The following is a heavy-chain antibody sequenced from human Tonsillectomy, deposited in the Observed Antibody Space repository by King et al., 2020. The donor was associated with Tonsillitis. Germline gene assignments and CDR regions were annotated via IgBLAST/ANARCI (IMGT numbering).Heavy chain of an antibody. D-gene: IGHD1-26*01. CDR3: AIEGIYSGGHNVAFDI. Sequence: VQLVESGGGLVKPGGSLRLSCAASGFTFSTYTMNWVRQAPGKGLEWVSSISSSSTYIYYADSVKGRFTISRDNAKNSLYLQRNSLRGEDTAVYYCAIEGIYSGGHNVAFDIWGQGTMVTVSS. V-gene: IGHV3-21*01. CDR2: ISSSSTYI. J-gene: IGHJ3*02. CDR1: GFTFSTYT.